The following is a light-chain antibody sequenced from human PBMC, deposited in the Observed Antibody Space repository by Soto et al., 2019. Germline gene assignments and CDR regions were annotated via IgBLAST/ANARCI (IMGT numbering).Light chain of an antibody. Sequence: EIVLTQSPGTLSLSPGERATLSCRASQSVHNNYLAWYQQKPGQAPRLPIYGASSRATGVPDRFSGRGSGTDFTLTISRLETEDFAVYYCQQYGGSATFGKGTKVDIK. V-gene: IGKV3-20*01. CDR2: GAS. CDR1: QSVHNNY. CDR3: QQYGGSAT. J-gene: IGKJ1*01.